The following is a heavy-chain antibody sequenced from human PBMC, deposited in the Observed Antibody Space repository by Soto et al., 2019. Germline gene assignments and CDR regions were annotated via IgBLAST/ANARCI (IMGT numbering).Heavy chain of an antibody. D-gene: IGHD5-18*01. CDR2: INHSGST. CDR1: GGSFSGYY. J-gene: IGHJ3*02. Sequence: SETLSLTCAVYGGSFSGYYWSWIRQPPGKGLEWIGEINHSGSTNYNPSLKSRVTISVDTSKNQFSLKLSSVTAADTAVYYCARGGSWIQLWLLNRNAFAIWGQGTMVTVSS. CDR3: ARGGSWIQLWLLNRNAFAI. V-gene: IGHV4-34*01.